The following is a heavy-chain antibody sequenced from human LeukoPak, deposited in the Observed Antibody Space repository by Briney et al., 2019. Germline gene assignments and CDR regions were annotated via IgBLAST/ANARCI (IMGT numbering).Heavy chain of an antibody. J-gene: IGHJ4*02. Sequence: GGSLRLSCAASGFTFSSYGMHWVRQAPGKGLEWVAVISYDGSNKYYADSVKGRFTISRDNSKNTLYLQMNSLRAEATAVYYCAKALSTARGDYWGQGTLVTVSS. CDR1: GFTFSSYG. D-gene: IGHD4-17*01. CDR3: AKALSTARGDY. CDR2: ISYDGSNK. V-gene: IGHV3-30*18.